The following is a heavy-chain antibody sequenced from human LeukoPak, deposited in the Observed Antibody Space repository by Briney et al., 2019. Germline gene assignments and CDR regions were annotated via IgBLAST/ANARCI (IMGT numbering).Heavy chain of an antibody. Sequence: GGSLRLSCAASGFTFSNPAMSWVRQAPGKGLEWVSTPSGSGITTYYADSVKGRFTISRDNSKNTLYLQMNSLRAEDTAVYYCAKGIYSSGWSYFDYWGHGTLVTVSS. J-gene: IGHJ4*01. CDR3: AKGIYSSGWSYFDY. V-gene: IGHV3-23*01. D-gene: IGHD6-19*01. CDR2: PSGSGITT. CDR1: GFTFSNPA.